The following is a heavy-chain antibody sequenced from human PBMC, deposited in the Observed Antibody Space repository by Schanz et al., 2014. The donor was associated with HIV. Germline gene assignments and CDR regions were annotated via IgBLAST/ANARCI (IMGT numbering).Heavy chain of an antibody. Sequence: QVQLVQSGAEVKKPGASVKVSCKASGYTFSNYVINWVRQAPGQGLEWMGWISGYIGNTNYAQNLQDRVTMTTDTLTSTVYMELRSLRSDDTAVYYCARGYCSGGTCYSGDYWGQGTLVTVSS. CDR3: ARGYCSGGTCYSGDY. CDR2: ISGYIGNT. V-gene: IGHV1-18*01. D-gene: IGHD2-15*01. CDR1: GYTFSNYV. J-gene: IGHJ4*02.